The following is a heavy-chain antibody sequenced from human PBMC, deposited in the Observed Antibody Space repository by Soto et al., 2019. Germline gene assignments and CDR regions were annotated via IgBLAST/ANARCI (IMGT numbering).Heavy chain of an antibody. J-gene: IGHJ5*02. Sequence: GESLKISCQGSGYSFTSYWISWVRQMPGKGLEWMGRIDPSDSYTNYSPSFQGHVTISADKSISTAYLQWSSLKASDTAMYYCARRYSSSWYWFDPWGQGTLVTVSS. V-gene: IGHV5-10-1*01. CDR2: IDPSDSYT. CDR3: ARRYSSSWYWFDP. D-gene: IGHD6-13*01. CDR1: GYSFTSYW.